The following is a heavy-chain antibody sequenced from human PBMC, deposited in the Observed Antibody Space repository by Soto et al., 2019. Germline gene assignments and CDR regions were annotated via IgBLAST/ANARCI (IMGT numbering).Heavy chain of an antibody. CDR1: GFAFDYYS. Sequence: GGSLRLSCAASGFAFDYYSLHWVRQAPGKGLEWVSLISWDGHSTYYADSVKGRFIISRDNSKNSLYLQMNSLRSEDAAIYYSPKPQTPIAVAANIDYWGQGTLVTVSS. CDR3: PKPQTPIAVAANIDY. J-gene: IGHJ4*02. V-gene: IGHV3-43*01. D-gene: IGHD6-19*01. CDR2: ISWDGHST.